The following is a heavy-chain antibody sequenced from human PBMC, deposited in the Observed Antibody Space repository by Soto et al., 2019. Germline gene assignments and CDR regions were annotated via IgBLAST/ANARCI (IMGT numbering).Heavy chain of an antibody. J-gene: IGHJ6*02. CDR1: GFSLTTGRMG. D-gene: IGHD4-17*01. V-gene: IGHV2-26*03. CDR3: TRLDADSSDYSSDYYNGLDV. Sequence: QVTLKESGPVLVKATETLTLTCSISGFSLTTGRMGVSWIRQPPGKALEWLAHIFSNNERSYSTPLQTRLSIYAHTSKGQVVFTKTNVRPAQTSTYFCTRLDADSSDYSSDYYNGLDVWGQGASVTV. CDR2: IFSNNER.